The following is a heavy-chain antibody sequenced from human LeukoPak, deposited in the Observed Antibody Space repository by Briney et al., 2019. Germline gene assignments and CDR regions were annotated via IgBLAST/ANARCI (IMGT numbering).Heavy chain of an antibody. J-gene: IGHJ6*03. CDR2: INHSGST. D-gene: IGHD3-3*01. CDR3: ARGPLYYDFWSGYYTHYMDV. V-gene: IGHV4-34*01. Sequence: GSLRLSCAASGFTFSSYCMSWVRQPPGKGLEWIGEINHSGSTNYNPSSKSRVTISVNTSKNQFSLKLSSVTAADTAVYYCARGPLYYDFWSGYYTHYMDVWGKGTTVTVSS. CDR1: GFTFSSYC.